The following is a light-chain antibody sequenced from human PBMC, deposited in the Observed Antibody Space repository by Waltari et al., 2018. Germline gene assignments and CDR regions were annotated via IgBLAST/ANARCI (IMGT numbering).Light chain of an antibody. CDR2: NND. V-gene: IGLV1-44*01. J-gene: IGLJ3*02. Sequence: QSVLTQPPSASGTPGQRVTISCSGSSSSIGTNTLNWYQHIPGTAPKLLIYNNDKRPSGVPDRFSGCKAGTSASLAISGLQSEDEADYYCAAWDDSLNGWVFGGGTKLTVL. CDR1: SSSIGTNT. CDR3: AAWDDSLNGWV.